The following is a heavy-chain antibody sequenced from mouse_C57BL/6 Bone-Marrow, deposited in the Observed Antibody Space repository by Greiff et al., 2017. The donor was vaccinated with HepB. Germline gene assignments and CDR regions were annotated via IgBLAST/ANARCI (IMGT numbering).Heavy chain of an antibody. D-gene: IGHD2-3*01. CDR3: ARPRWLLPFAY. CDR2: INPSSGYT. V-gene: IGHV1-4*01. Sequence: QVQLQQSGAELARPGASVKMSCKASGYTFTSYTMHWVKQRPGQGLEWIGYINPSSGYTKYNQKFKDKATLTADKSSSTAYMQLSSLTSEDSAVYYCARPRWLLPFAYWGQGTLVTVSA. CDR1: GYTFTSYT. J-gene: IGHJ3*01.